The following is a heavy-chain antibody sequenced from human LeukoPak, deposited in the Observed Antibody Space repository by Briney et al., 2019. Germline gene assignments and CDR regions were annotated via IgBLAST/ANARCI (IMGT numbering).Heavy chain of an antibody. V-gene: IGHV3-23*01. D-gene: IGHD4-11*01. CDR1: GFTFSSYA. CDR3: AKRDYSNYDLDY. J-gene: IGHJ4*02. Sequence: GGSLRLSCAASGFTFSSYAMSWVRQAPGKGLEWVSAISGSGGSTYYADSVKGRFTISRDNSKNTLYLQMNSLRAEDTAIYYCAKRDYSNYDLDYWGQGTLVTVSS. CDR2: ISGSGGST.